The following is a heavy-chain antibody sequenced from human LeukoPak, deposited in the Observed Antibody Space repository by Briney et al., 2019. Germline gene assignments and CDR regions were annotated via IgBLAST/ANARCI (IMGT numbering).Heavy chain of an antibody. J-gene: IGHJ6*03. CDR1: GFIFSTYW. CDR3: ARVYYYYCMDV. V-gene: IGHV3-74*01. Sequence: GGSLRLSCAAAGFIFSTYWMHWVRQAPGTGLVWVSRISSDGTNTYYADSVKGRFSISRDNAKNTLYLQMNSLRAEDTAVYYCARVYYYYCMDVWGKGTTVAVSS. CDR2: ISSDGTNT.